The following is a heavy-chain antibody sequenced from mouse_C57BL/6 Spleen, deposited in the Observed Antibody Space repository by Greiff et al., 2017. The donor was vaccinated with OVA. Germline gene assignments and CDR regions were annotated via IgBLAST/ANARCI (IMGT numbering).Heavy chain of an antibody. CDR3: ARKGYSNFYFDY. J-gene: IGHJ2*01. CDR1: GYTFTSYW. Sequence: QVQLQQPGAELVKPGASVKLSCKASGYTFTSYWMHWVKQRPGQGLEWIGMIHPNSGSTNYNEKFKSKATLTVDKSSSTADMQLSSLTSEDSAVYYCARKGYSNFYFDYWGQGTTLTVSS. V-gene: IGHV1-64*01. CDR2: IHPNSGST. D-gene: IGHD2-5*01.